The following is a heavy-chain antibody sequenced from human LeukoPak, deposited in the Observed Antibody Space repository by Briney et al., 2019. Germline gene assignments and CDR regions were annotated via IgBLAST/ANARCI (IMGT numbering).Heavy chain of an antibody. Sequence: GGSLRLSCAASGFTFDDYAMHWVRQAPGRGLEWVSLISGDGGSTYYADSVKGRFTISRDNSKNSLYLQMNGLRTEDTALYYCGRGRQWLVAHWGQGTLVTVSP. CDR1: GFTFDDYA. V-gene: IGHV3-43*02. J-gene: IGHJ4*02. CDR2: ISGDGGST. D-gene: IGHD6-19*01. CDR3: GRGRQWLVAH.